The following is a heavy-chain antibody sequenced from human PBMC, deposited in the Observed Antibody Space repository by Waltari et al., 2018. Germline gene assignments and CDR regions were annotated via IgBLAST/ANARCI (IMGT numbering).Heavy chain of an antibody. D-gene: IGHD3-22*01. CDR1: GFPVSYYP. CDR3: ARDRRPTLILGSGAFDI. Sequence: EVQLVESGGGLVRPGGSLRPSCATSGFPVSYYPLYLVRQAPGKGPEWISFITSDGTHTTYADSVRGRFTISRDNAKNSLFLQINSLRADDTAVYYCARDRRPTLILGSGAFDIWGQGIKVNVSS. J-gene: IGHJ3*02. V-gene: IGHV3-21*01. CDR2: ITSDGTHT.